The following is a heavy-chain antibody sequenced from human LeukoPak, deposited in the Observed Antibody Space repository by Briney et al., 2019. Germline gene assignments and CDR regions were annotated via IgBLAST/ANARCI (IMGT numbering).Heavy chain of an antibody. V-gene: IGHV4-59*01. Sequence: SETLSLTCTVSGGTISSYYWSWIRQPPGKGLEWIGYIYYSGSTSYNPSLKSRVTVSLDTSKNQFSLKLSSVTAADTAVYFCAIGRAAAGSDYFDYWGQGTLVTVPS. CDR3: AIGRAAAGSDYFDY. J-gene: IGHJ4*02. CDR1: GGTISSYY. D-gene: IGHD6-13*01. CDR2: IYYSGST.